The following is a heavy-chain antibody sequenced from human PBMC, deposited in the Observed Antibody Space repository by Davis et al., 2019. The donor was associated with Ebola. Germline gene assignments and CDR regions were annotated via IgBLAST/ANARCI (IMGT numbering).Heavy chain of an antibody. CDR2: INPSGGST. CDR3: ARAPPVVVPAATDAFDI. D-gene: IGHD2-2*01. Sequence: ASVKVSCKASGYTFTSYYMHWVRQAPGQGLEWMGIINPSGGSTNYAQKLQGRVTMTTDTSTSTAYMELRSLRSDDTAVYYCARAPPVVVPAATDAFDIWGQGTMVTVSS. CDR1: GYTFTSYY. V-gene: IGHV1-46*01. J-gene: IGHJ3*02.